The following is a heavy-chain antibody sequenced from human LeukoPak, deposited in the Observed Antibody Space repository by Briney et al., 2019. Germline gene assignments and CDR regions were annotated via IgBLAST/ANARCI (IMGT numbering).Heavy chain of an antibody. CDR1: GFTFSDYY. CDR3: ARDHSIAVAGTGAPRTDY. V-gene: IGHV3-11*01. CDR2: ISSSGSTI. Sequence: GGSLRLSCAASGFTFSDYYMSWIRQAPGKGLEWVSYISSSGSTIYYADSVKGRFTISRDNAKNSLYLQMNSLRAEDTAVYYCARDHSIAVAGTGAPRTDYWGQGTLVTVSS. D-gene: IGHD6-19*01. J-gene: IGHJ4*02.